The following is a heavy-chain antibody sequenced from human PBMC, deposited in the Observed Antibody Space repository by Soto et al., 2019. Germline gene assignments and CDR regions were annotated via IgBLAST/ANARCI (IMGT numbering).Heavy chain of an antibody. CDR3: AKGVVVAGSGLSDY. Sequence: QVQLVESGGGVVQPGRSVRLSCAASGFTFSSYGMQWVRQAPGKGLEWVGVISYDGSNKYYADSVKGRFTISRDNSKNTLYLQMNRLRAEDTAVYYGAKGVVVAGSGLSDYWGQGSLVTVSS. J-gene: IGHJ4*02. CDR1: GFTFSSYG. D-gene: IGHD2-15*01. CDR2: ISYDGSNK. V-gene: IGHV3-30*18.